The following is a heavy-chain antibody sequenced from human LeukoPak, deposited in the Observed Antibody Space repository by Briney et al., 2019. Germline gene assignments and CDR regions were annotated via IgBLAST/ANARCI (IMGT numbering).Heavy chain of an antibody. Sequence: ASVKVSCKASGYTFTSYDINWVRQATGQGLGWMGWMNPNSGNTGYAQKFQGRVTMTRNTSISTAYMELSSLRSEDTAVYYCARVAVAGFPFDYYYGMDVWGQGTTVTVSS. V-gene: IGHV1-8*01. CDR2: MNPNSGNT. D-gene: IGHD6-19*01. CDR1: GYTFTSYD. J-gene: IGHJ6*02. CDR3: ARVAVAGFPFDYYYGMDV.